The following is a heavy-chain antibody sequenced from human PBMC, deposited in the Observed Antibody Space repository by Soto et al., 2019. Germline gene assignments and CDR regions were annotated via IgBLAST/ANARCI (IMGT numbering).Heavy chain of an antibody. V-gene: IGHV1-69*18. CDR2: IIPMFGTP. J-gene: IGHJ4*02. D-gene: IGHD6-19*01. CDR1: GGTFSTYS. CDR3: AREGGAYSSGWRYFDY. Sequence: QVQLVQSGAEVKEPGSSVKVSCKASGGTFSTYSISWVRQAPGQGLEWMGMIIPMFGTPDYVQKSQGRVTMTADESTSTVYMELSSLRSEDTAVYYCAREGGAYSSGWRYFDYWGQGTLVTVSS.